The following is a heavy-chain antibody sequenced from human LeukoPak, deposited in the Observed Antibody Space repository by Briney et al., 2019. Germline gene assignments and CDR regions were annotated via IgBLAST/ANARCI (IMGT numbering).Heavy chain of an antibody. Sequence: GSLRPSSAVSAPTLSSYRMNWVRQAPGKGLEWVSSIRSSSSYIKYADSVKGRFTISRDNAKNSLYRQMNSLRAEDPAVYYCARVSIAAAVTLYYFDYWGQGTLVTVSS. J-gene: IGHJ4*02. V-gene: IGHV3-21*01. CDR3: ARVSIAAAVTLYYFDY. D-gene: IGHD6-13*01. CDR2: IRSSSSYI. CDR1: APTLSSYR.